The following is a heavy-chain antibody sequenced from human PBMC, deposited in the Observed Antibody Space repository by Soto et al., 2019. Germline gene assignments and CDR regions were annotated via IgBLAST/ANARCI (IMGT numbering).Heavy chain of an antibody. J-gene: IGHJ6*02. D-gene: IGHD3-10*01. CDR2: ISGSGGST. CDR3: AKGLERWFGEFMNYYYGMDV. Sequence: EVQLLESGGGLVQPGGSLRLSCAASGFTFSSYAMSWVRQAPGKGLEWVSAISGSGGSTYYADSVKGRFTISRDNSKNTLYLQMNSLRAEDTAVYYCAKGLERWFGEFMNYYYGMDVWGQGTTVTVSS. CDR1: GFTFSSYA. V-gene: IGHV3-23*01.